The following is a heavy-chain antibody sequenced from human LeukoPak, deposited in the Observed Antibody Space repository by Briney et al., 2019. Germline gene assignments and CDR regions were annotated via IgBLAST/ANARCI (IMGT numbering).Heavy chain of an antibody. CDR2: ISSSGSNI. Sequence: GGSLRLSCATSGFTFSDYYMSWIRQAPGKGLEWVSYISSSGSNIYYADSVKGRFTISRDNAKNSLYLQMNSLRAEDTAVYYCARDKGRSSSLDYWGQGTLVTVSS. CDR1: GFTFSDYY. J-gene: IGHJ4*02. D-gene: IGHD6-6*01. CDR3: ARDKGRSSSLDY. V-gene: IGHV3-11*01.